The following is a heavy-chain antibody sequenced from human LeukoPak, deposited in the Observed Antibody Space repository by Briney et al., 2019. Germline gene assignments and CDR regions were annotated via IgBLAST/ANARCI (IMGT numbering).Heavy chain of an antibody. D-gene: IGHD6-13*01. CDR1: GYTLTELS. Sequence: ASVKVSCKVSGYTLTELSMHWVRQAPGKGLEWMGGFDPEDGETIYAQKFQGRVTMTEDTSTDTAYMELSSLRSEDTAVYYCATEGIAAAAPYYYGMDVWGQGNPGHRLL. CDR3: ATEGIAAAAPYYYGMDV. CDR2: FDPEDGET. J-gene: IGHJ6*02. V-gene: IGHV1-24*01.